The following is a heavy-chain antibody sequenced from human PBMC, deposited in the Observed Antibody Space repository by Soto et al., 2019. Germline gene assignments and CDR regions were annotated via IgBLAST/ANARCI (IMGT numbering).Heavy chain of an antibody. D-gene: IGHD1-7*01. Sequence: GASVKFSCKASGGTFSSYAISWVRQAPGQGLEWMGGIIPIFGTANYAQKFQGRVTITADESTSTAYMELSSLRSEDTAVYYCASITGTTDYYYYGMDVWGQGTTVTVSS. CDR3: ASITGTTDYYYYGMDV. V-gene: IGHV1-69*13. J-gene: IGHJ6*02. CDR2: IIPIFGTA. CDR1: GGTFSSYA.